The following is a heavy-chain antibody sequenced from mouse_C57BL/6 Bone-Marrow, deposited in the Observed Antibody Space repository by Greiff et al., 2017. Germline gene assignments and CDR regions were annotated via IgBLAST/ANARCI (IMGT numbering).Heavy chain of an antibody. J-gene: IGHJ3*01. CDR2: IYPRSGNT. V-gene: IGHV1-81*01. D-gene: IGHD1-1*01. Sequence: VQLQQSGAELARPGASVKLSCKASGYTFTSYGISWVKQRTGQGLEWIGEIYPRSGNTYYNEKFKGKATLTADKSSSTAYMELRSLTSEDSAVYFCAREGVITTVGDWFAYWGQGTLVTVSA. CDR1: GYTFTSYG. CDR3: AREGVITTVGDWFAY.